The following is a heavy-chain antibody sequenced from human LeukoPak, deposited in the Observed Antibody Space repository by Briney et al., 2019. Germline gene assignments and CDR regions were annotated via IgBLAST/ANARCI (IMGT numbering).Heavy chain of an antibody. CDR1: GGSISSYY. CDR3: ARYSSGWPRVDY. V-gene: IGHV4-59*08. D-gene: IGHD6-19*01. J-gene: IGHJ4*02. Sequence: SETLSLTCTVSGGSISSYYWSWIRQPPGKGLEWIGYIYYSGSTNYNPSLKSRVTISVDTSKNQFSLKLSSVTAADTAVYYCARYSSGWPRVDYWGQGTLVTVSS. CDR2: IYYSGST.